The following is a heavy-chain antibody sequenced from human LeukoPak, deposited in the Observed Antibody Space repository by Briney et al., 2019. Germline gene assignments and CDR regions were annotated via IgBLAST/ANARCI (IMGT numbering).Heavy chain of an antibody. D-gene: IGHD3-22*01. CDR2: ISYDGSNK. V-gene: IGHV3-30-3*01. J-gene: IGHJ4*02. CDR1: GFTFSSYA. CDR3: ARDRYYYDSSGYSAYYFDY. Sequence: GGSLRLSCAASGFTFSSYAMHWVRQAPGKGLEWVAVISYDGSNKYYADSVKGRFTISRDNSKNTLYLQMNSLRAEDTAVYYCARDRYYYDSSGYSAYYFDYWGQGTLVTVSS.